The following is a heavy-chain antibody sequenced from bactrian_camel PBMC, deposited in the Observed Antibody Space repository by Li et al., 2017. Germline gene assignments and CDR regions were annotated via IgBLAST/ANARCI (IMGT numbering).Heavy chain of an antibody. J-gene: IGHJ4*01. V-gene: IGHV3S9*01. CDR2: IDGDGSI. CDR1: GFTFSAAC. CDR3: SAKHDLKHYGSCDPNPPSEWQKY. Sequence: HVQLVESGGDSVQVGGSLRLSCAASGFTFSAACMGWFRQAPEKEREGVVFIDGDGSIVYEGPVEDRFTISKDKVKNTVYLQMNNLRPEDTAMYYCSAKHDLKHYGSCDPNPPSEWQKYWGQGTQVTVS. D-gene: IGHD6*01.